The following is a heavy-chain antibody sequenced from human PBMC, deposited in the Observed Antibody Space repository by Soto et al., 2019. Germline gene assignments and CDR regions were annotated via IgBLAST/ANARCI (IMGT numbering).Heavy chain of an antibody. V-gene: IGHV2-5*01. Sequence: QITLKESGPTLVKPTQTLTLTCALSGFSLNTNGEGVGWIRQPPGKALEWLALIYCNDDKRYTPSLKSSLTIANDTSKNKVVLSMTNMDPVDTATYYCAHSFAFAMAGQSISFEYWGQGTLITVSS. J-gene: IGHJ4*02. CDR2: IYCNDDK. D-gene: IGHD6-19*01. CDR3: AHSFAFAMAGQSISFEY. CDR1: GFSLNTNGEG.